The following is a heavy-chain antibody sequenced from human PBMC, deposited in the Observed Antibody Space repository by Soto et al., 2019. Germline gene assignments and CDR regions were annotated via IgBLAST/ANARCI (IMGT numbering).Heavy chain of an antibody. CDR1: GYSFTSYW. D-gene: IGHD1-26*01. CDR2: IYPGDSDT. J-gene: IGHJ4*02. CDR3: ARGQAYSGSYYAFDY. Sequence: GESLKISCKGSGYSFTSYWIGWVRQMPGKGLEWMGIIYPGDSDTRYSPFFQGQVTISADKSISTALRQWSSLKASDTAMYSCARGQAYSGSYYAFDYWGQGTLVTVSS. V-gene: IGHV5-51*01.